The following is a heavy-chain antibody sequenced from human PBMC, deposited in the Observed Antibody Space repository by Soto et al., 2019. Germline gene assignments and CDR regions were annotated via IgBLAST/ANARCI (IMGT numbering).Heavy chain of an antibody. CDR2: ISSSSSYI. Sequence: PGGSLRLSCAASGVTFSSYSMNWVRQAPGKGLEWVSSISSSSSYIYYADTVKGRFTITRDNAKNSLYLQMNSLRDEDTAVYYCARDAIAVAAAMDVWGQGTTVTVSS. CDR3: ARDAIAVAAAMDV. J-gene: IGHJ6*02. V-gene: IGHV3-21*01. CDR1: GVTFSSYS. D-gene: IGHD6-19*01.